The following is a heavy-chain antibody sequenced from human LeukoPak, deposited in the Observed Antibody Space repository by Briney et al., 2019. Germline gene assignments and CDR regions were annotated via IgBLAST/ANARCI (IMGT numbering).Heavy chain of an antibody. D-gene: IGHD4-23*01. V-gene: IGHV4-39*07. CDR2: IYYSGST. CDR3: ARDLGKGYDS. CDR1: GGSLSSSSYY. J-gene: IGHJ5*01. Sequence: PSEALSLTCTVSGGSLSSSSYYWGWIRQPPGRGLEWIGSIYYSGSTYYNPSLKSRVTISVDTSKNQFSLKLSSVTAADTAEYYCARDLGKGYDSWGQGTLVTVSS.